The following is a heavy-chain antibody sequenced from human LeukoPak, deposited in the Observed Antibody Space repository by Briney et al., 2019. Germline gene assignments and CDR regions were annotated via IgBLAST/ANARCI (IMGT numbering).Heavy chain of an antibody. CDR3: ANPRYDSSGYYYVD. CDR2: INGGSGNT. D-gene: IGHD3-22*01. CDR1: GYTFTDYT. J-gene: IGHJ4*02. Sequence: GASVKVSCKASGYTFTDYTMHWLRQAPGQRPDWMGWINGGSGNTKYSPHFQGRVTITRDTSASTAYMELSSLRSEDTAVYYCANPRYDSSGYYYVDWGQGTPVTVSS. V-gene: IGHV1-3*01.